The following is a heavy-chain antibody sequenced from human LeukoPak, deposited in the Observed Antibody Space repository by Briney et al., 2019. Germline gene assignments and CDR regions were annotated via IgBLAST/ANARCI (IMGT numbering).Heavy chain of an antibody. CDR3: AAAGDYYYYYGMDV. J-gene: IGHJ6*02. D-gene: IGHD4-17*01. CDR2: MHPNSGNT. V-gene: IGHV1-8*01. CDR1: GYTFTSYD. Sequence: ASVKVSCKASGYTFTSYDINWVRQATGQGLEWMGWMHPNSGNTGYAQKFQGRVTMTRNTSISTAYMELSSLRSEDTAVYYCAAAGDYYYYYGMDVWGQGTTVTVSS.